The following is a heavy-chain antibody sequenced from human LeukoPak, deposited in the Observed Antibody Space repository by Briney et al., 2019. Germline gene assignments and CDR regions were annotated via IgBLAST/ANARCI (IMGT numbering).Heavy chain of an antibody. CDR2: ISAYNGNT. CDR3: ARQGRGVTTYYFDY. Sequence: GASVKVSCKASGYTFTSYGISWVRQAPGQGLEWMGWISAYNGNTNYAQKLQGRVTMTTDTSTSTAYMKLRSLRSDDTAVYYCARQGRGVTTYYFDYWGQGTLVTVSS. J-gene: IGHJ4*02. V-gene: IGHV1-18*04. CDR1: GYTFTSYG. D-gene: IGHD3-10*01.